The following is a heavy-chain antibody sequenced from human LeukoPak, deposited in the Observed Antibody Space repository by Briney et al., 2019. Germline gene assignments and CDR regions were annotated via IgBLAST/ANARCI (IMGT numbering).Heavy chain of an antibody. J-gene: IGHJ5*02. CDR2: IIPIFGTA. CDR1: GGTFSSYA. Sequence: SVKVSRKASGGTFSSYAISWVRQAPGQGLEWMGGIIPIFGTANYAQKFQGRVTITTDESTSTAYMELSSLRSEDTAVYYCASNLAVAGTGAGNWFDPWGQGTLVTVSS. V-gene: IGHV1-69*05. D-gene: IGHD6-19*01. CDR3: ASNLAVAGTGAGNWFDP.